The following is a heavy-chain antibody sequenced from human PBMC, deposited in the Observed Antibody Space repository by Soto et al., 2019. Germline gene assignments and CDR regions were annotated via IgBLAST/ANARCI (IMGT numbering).Heavy chain of an antibody. Sequence: QLQLQESGPALVRPSETLSLNCVVSGGSTSSSIHYWGWIRQPPGKGLAWIGSMSHSGSTHYNPSLKSRVNISADKSKNQFSLTLTTVTPADTAVYFCARHMDYNILTGYFDWGQGTLVTVSS. J-gene: IGHJ4*02. CDR1: GGSTSSSIHY. D-gene: IGHD3-9*01. CDR3: ARHMDYNILTGYFD. CDR2: MSHSGST. V-gene: IGHV4-39*01.